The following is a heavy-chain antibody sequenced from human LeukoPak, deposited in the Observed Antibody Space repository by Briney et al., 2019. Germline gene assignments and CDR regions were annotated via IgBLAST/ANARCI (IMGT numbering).Heavy chain of an antibody. D-gene: IGHD4-17*01. V-gene: IGHV4-30-2*01. CDR1: GGSISSGGYS. CDR2: IYHSGST. Sequence: PSETLSLTCAVSGGSISSGGYSWSWIRQPPGKGLEWIGYIYHSGSTYYNPSLKSRVTISVDRSKNQFSLKLSSVTAADTAVYYCARVRSDYADYWGQGTLVTVSS. J-gene: IGHJ4*02. CDR3: ARVRSDYADY.